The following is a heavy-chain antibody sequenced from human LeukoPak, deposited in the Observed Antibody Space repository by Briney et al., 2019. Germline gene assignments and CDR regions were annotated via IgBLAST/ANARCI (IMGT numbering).Heavy chain of an antibody. J-gene: IGHJ6*02. CDR1: GGSISSYY. D-gene: IGHD6-13*01. CDR3: ARLGIASAGYYYYVMDV. Sequence: PSETLSLTCTISGGSISSYYWSWIRQPPGKGLEWIGYIYYSGGTYYNPSLKSRVTISVDTSKNQFSLKLSSVTAADTAVYYCARLGIASAGYYYYVMDVWGQGTTVTVSS. CDR2: IYYSGGT. V-gene: IGHV4-59*08.